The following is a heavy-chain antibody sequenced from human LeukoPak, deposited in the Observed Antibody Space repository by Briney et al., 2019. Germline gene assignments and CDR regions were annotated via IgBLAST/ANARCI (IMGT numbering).Heavy chain of an antibody. CDR1: GASISSSY. D-gene: IGHD4-23*01. CDR2: IYYSGDT. J-gene: IGHJ4*02. CDR3: ARDDATVVTTRYYFDY. V-gene: IGHV4-59*01. Sequence: SETLSLTCTVSGASISSSYWTWIRQPPGRGLEWIGYIYYSGDTYYNPSLKSRVTMSLDTSKNQFSLNLSPVTAADTAVYYCARDDATVVTTRYYFDYWGRGTLVTVSS.